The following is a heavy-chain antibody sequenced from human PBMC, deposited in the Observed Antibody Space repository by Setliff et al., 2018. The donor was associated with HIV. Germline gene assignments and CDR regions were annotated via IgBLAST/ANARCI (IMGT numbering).Heavy chain of an antibody. Sequence: PSETLSLTCSVSGGSLISGGYYWSWIRQHPGKGLEWIGYVYYTGKTYYNPSLESRISMSVDTSKNQFSLKLTSMTAADTAIYYCARDLTSNSNCFEPWGQGTQVTVSS. J-gene: IGHJ5*02. CDR3: ARDLTSNSNCFEP. CDR1: GGSLISGGYY. D-gene: IGHD4-4*01. V-gene: IGHV4-31*03. CDR2: VYYTGKT.